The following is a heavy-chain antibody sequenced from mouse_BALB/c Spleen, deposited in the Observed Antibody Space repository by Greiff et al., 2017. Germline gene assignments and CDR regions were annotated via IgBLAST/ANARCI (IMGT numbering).Heavy chain of an antibody. CDR2: IDPANGNT. D-gene: IGHD2-14*01. J-gene: IGHJ2*01. Sequence: EVQLQQSGAELVKPGASVKLSCTASGFNIKDTYMHWVKQRPEQGLEWIGRIDPANGNTKYDPKFQGKATITADTSSNTAYMQLSSLTSEDTAVYYCARDRYDEGYYFDDWGEGTTLTVSS. V-gene: IGHV14-3*02. CDR3: ARDRYDEGYYFDD. CDR1: GFNIKDTY.